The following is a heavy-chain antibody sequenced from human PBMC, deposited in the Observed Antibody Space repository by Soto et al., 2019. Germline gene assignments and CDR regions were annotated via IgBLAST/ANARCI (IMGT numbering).Heavy chain of an antibody. Sequence: QITLKESGPPLVKPTQTLTLTCTFSGFSLSSSGVGVGWIRQPPGKALEWLALIYWDNYKQYSPSLKNRFTITKDTSKNQVVLTMTKMEPVDTGTYYCARVMGSGTVGVFDYWGRGTLVTVSS. CDR3: ARVMGSGTVGVFDY. CDR2: IYWDNYK. J-gene: IGHJ4*02. D-gene: IGHD6-13*01. CDR1: GFSLSSSGVG. V-gene: IGHV2-5*02.